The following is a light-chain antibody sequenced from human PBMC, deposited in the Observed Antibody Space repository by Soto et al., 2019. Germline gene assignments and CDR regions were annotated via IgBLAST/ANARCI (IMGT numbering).Light chain of an antibody. V-gene: IGKV3-20*01. CDR2: GVS. CDR3: QQYGSSPT. J-gene: IGKJ5*01. Sequence: ELVLTQSPGTLSLFPGERATLSCRASQSLTTRYLAWYQQKPGQAPRLLIYGVSSSATGIPDRFSGSGSGTAFTLTISRLEPEELAAYSCQQYGSSPTFGQGTRLEIK. CDR1: QSLTTRY.